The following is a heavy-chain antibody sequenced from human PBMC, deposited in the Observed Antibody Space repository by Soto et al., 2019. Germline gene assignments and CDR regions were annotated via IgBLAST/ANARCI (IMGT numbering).Heavy chain of an antibody. J-gene: IGHJ4*02. CDR3: ARDRYNRGSFDY. V-gene: IGHV1-18*01. CDR1: GYTFTDYG. D-gene: IGHD1-1*01. CDR2: INSYNGVT. Sequence: QVQLVQSGAEVKKPGASVKVSCKASGYTFTDYGITWVRQAPGQGLQWMGWINSYNGVTNNAHSFQGRVSMTTETSTSKAYLELSSLRSEDTAVYYCARDRYNRGSFDYWGQGRLVTVSS.